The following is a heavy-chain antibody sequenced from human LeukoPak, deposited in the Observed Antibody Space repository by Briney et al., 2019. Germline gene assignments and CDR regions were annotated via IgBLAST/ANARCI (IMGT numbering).Heavy chain of an antibody. V-gene: IGHV3-30*09. CDR3: ARDSGDSSDYYYEGNAFDI. D-gene: IGHD3-22*01. CDR2: VSSDGSSK. J-gene: IGHJ3*02. CDR1: GFAFNTYT. Sequence: GKSLRLSCAASGFAFNTYTMNWVRQAPGKGLEWVAVVSSDGSSKYYADSVKGRFAISRDNSKNTLYLQMNSLRAEDTAVYYCARDSGDSSDYYYEGNAFDIWGQGTMVTVSS.